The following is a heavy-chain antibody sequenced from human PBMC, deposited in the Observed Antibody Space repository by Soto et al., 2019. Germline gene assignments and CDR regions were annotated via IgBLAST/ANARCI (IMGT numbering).Heavy chain of an antibody. J-gene: IGHJ4*02. Sequence: QVQLVQSGAEVKKPGASVKVSCKASGYTFTNYYMHWVRQAPGQGLEWMGIVNPSGGSTSYAQNFQGRVTMTRDTSTSTLYMELSSLRSEDTAVYCCARGSIAVAGYDYWGQGTLVTVSS. CDR3: ARGSIAVAGYDY. D-gene: IGHD6-19*01. CDR1: GYTFTNYY. V-gene: IGHV1-46*01. CDR2: VNPSGGST.